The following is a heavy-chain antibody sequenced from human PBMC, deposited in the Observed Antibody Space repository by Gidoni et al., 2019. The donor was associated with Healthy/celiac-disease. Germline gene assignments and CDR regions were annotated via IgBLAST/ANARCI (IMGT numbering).Heavy chain of an antibody. CDR1: GFPFTSYD. Sequence: EVQLVESGGGLVQPGGSLRLSCAASGFPFTSYDMHWVRQATGKGMEWVSAIGTAGDTYYPGSVKGRFTISRENAKNSLYLQMNSLRAGDTAVYYCARGNRGSCYSDVCAFDIWGQGTMVTVSS. V-gene: IGHV3-13*04. D-gene: IGHD2-15*01. CDR3: ARGNRGSCYSDVCAFDI. CDR2: IGTAGDT. J-gene: IGHJ3*02.